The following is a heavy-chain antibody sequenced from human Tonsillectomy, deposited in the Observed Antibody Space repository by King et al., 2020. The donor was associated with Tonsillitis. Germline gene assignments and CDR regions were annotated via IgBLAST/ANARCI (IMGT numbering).Heavy chain of an antibody. CDR3: ARDRVFYYYYGMDV. CDR1: GGSISNYY. D-gene: IGHD2-8*01. Sequence: QVQLQESGPGLVKSSETLSLTCTVSGGSISNYYWSWIRQPAGKGLEWIGRIFSSGSTNYNPSLKSRVTMSIDTSKNQLSLNLTSVTAADTAVYYCARDRVFYYYYGMDVWGQGTTVTVSS. CDR2: IFSSGST. J-gene: IGHJ6*02. V-gene: IGHV4-4*07.